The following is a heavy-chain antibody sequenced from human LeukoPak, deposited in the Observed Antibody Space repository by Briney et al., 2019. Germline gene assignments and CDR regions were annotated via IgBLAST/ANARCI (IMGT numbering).Heavy chain of an antibody. CDR2: ISGSGGST. J-gene: IGHJ4*02. CDR3: AKDLANPPFGELPTGVPDY. D-gene: IGHD3-10*01. CDR1: GFTFSSYA. V-gene: IGHV3-23*01. Sequence: PGGSLRLSCAASGFTFSSYAMSWVRQAPGKGLEWVSAISGSGGSTYYADSVKGRFTISRDNSKNTLYLQMNSLRAEDTAVYYCAKDLANPPFGELPTGVPDYWGQGTLVTVSS.